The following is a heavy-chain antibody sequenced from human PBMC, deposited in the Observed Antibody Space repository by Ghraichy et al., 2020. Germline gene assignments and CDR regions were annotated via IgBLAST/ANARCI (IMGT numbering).Heavy chain of an antibody. CDR2: IKEDGGEK. J-gene: IGHJ4*02. D-gene: IGHD7-27*01. Sequence: GGSLRLSCAASGFIFSRYWMSWVRQAPGKGLERVANIKEDGGEKYFLDSVRRRFTISRDNAKNSLFLQMNNLRAEDTGVYYCARDLGLGSPSDYWGQGTVVTVSS. CDR1: GFIFSRYW. V-gene: IGHV3-7*01. CDR3: ARDLGLGSPSDY.